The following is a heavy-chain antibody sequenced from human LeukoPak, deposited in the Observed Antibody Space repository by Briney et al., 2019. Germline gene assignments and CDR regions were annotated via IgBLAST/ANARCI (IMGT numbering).Heavy chain of an antibody. Sequence: PSETLSLTCTVSGGSISSYYCSWIRQPPGKGLEWIGYIYYSGSTNYNPSLKSRVTISVDTSKNQFSLKLSSVTAADTAVYYCARLSASSRLTPWGQGTLVTVSS. CDR1: GGSISSYY. CDR3: ARLSASSRLTP. D-gene: IGHD6-13*01. J-gene: IGHJ5*02. V-gene: IGHV4-59*08. CDR2: IYYSGST.